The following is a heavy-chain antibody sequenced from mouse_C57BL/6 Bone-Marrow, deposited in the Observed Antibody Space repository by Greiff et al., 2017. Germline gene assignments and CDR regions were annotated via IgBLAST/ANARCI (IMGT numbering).Heavy chain of an antibody. CDR1: GYTFTSYW. CDR2: IYPGNGNT. Sequence: QVQLQQPGAELVKPGASVKMSCKASGYTFTSYWITWVKQRPGQGLEWIGDIYPGNGNTNYNEKFESKATLTVDTSSSTAYMHLSSLTSDDSAVYYGARKFLLLREWYFDVWGTGTTVTVSS. CDR3: ARKFLLLREWYFDV. V-gene: IGHV1-55*01. J-gene: IGHJ1*03. D-gene: IGHD1-1*01.